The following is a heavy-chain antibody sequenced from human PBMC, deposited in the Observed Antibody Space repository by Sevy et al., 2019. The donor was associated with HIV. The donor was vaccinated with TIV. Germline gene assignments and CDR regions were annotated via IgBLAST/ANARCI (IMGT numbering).Heavy chain of an antibody. CDR2: IFHTGNN. CDR1: GGSICSGSYS. J-gene: IGHJ4*02. CDR3: ARDGGTLTTPGFSDY. Sequence: SETLSLTCGVSGGSICSGSYSWNWIRQPPGEGLEWIGYIFHTGNNYYNPSLKSRVTISVDRSNNQFSLKMNSVTAADTAVYFCARDGGTLTTPGFSDYWGQGSLVTVSS. V-gene: IGHV4-30-2*01. D-gene: IGHD2-15*01.